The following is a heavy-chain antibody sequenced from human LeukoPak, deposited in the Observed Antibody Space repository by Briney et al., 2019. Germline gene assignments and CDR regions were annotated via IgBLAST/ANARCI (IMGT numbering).Heavy chain of an antibody. CDR3: ARRYSNSSEGFDY. Sequence: GASVKVSCKASGYTFTGYYMHWVRQAPGQGLEWMGWINPNGGGTNYAGKFQGRVTMTSDTSISTAYMDLSRLRSDDTAVFYCARRYSNSSEGFDYWGQGTLVTVSS. V-gene: IGHV1-2*02. D-gene: IGHD6-6*01. CDR2: INPNGGGT. CDR1: GYTFTGYY. J-gene: IGHJ4*02.